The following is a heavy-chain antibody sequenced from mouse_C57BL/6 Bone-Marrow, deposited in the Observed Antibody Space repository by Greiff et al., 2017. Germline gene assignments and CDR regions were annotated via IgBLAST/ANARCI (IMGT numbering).Heavy chain of an antibody. Sequence: VQLQQSGAELVRPGASVKLSCTASGFNIKDDYMHWVKQRPEQGLEWIGWIDPENGDTEYASKFQGKATLTADTSSNTSYLQLSSLTSEDTAVYYCTRAYYSNYVDYWGQGTTLTVSS. CDR2: IDPENGDT. J-gene: IGHJ2*01. CDR3: TRAYYSNYVDY. V-gene: IGHV14-4*01. D-gene: IGHD2-5*01. CDR1: GFNIKDDY.